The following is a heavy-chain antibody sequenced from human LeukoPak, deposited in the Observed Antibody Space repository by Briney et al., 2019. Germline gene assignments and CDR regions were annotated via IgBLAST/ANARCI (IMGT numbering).Heavy chain of an antibody. CDR3: ARRVAVKDWYFDL. Sequence: GGSLRLSCAASGFTFSNYAMSWVRQAPGKGLEWVSGISGSAGSTYYADSVKGRFTISRDNSKNTLYLQMNSLTDDDTAVYYCARRVAVKDWYFDLWGRGTLVTVSS. CDR2: ISGSAGST. D-gene: IGHD2-15*01. V-gene: IGHV3-23*01. CDR1: GFTFSNYA. J-gene: IGHJ2*01.